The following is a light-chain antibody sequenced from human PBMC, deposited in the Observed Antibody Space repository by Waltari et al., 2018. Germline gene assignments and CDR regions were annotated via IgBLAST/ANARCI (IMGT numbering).Light chain of an antibody. J-gene: IGLJ3*02. V-gene: IGLV1-47*01. Sequence: QSVLSQPPSASGTPGQRATISCSGRSYSIGNNYVYWHQQPPGSAPKLLIYSTNRRPSGVPDRFSGSKSGTSASLAINGLRSEDEADYYCATWDDSLRMVFGGGTELTVL. CDR1: SYSIGNNY. CDR2: STN. CDR3: ATWDDSLRMV.